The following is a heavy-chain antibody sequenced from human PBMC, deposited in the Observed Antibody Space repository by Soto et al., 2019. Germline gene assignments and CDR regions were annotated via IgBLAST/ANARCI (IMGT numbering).Heavy chain of an antibody. J-gene: IGHJ6*02. D-gene: IGHD3-3*01. CDR2: MNPNSGNT. Sequence: QVQLVQSGAEVKKPGASVKVSCKASGYTFTSYDINWVRQATGQGLEWMGWMNPNSGNTGYAQKFQGRVTMTRNTHIITAYMELRSVSSEHTAVYYCGRGEHKPYDVWRGYFRYYDGRGVWGQGTTVTVSS. V-gene: IGHV1-8*01. CDR1: GYTFTSYD. CDR3: GRGEHKPYDVWRGYFRYYDGRGV.